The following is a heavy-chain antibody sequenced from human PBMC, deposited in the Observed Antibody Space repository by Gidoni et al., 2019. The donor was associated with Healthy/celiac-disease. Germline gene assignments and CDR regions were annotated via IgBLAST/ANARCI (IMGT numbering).Heavy chain of an antibody. CDR3: TRDTQYYYDSSGYPDY. V-gene: IGHV3-49*05. CDR2: IRSKAYGGTT. D-gene: IGHD3-22*01. J-gene: IGHJ4*02. CDR1: GFTFGVYA. Sequence: EVQLVESGGGLVKPGRSLRLSCTASGFTFGVYAMSWFRQAPGKGLEWVGFIRSKAYGGTTEYAASVKGRFTISRDDSKSIAYLQMNSLKTEDTAVYYCTRDTQYYYDSSGYPDYWGQGTLVTVSS.